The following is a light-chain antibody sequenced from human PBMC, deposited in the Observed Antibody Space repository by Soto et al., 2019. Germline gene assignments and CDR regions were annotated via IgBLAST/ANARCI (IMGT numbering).Light chain of an antibody. CDR2: GVT. V-gene: IGLV2-8*01. CDR1: SSDVGGYNF. CDR3: ASYAASDTFV. J-gene: IGLJ1*01. Sequence: QSALTQPPSASGPPGQSVAISCTGTSSDVGGYNFVSWFQQHPGKAPRLMIYGVTKRPSGVPDRFSGSKSGNTASLTVSGLQPEDEADYYCASYAASDTFVFGTGTKVTVL.